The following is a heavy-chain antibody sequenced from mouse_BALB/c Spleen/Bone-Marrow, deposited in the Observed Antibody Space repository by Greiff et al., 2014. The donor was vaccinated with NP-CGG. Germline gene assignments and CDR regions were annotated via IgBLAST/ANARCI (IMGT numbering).Heavy chain of an antibody. D-gene: IGHD5-1*01. CDR1: GYSFTAYT. J-gene: IGHJ4*01. CDR2: INPYNGGT. CDR3: ASWSTTGAMDY. Sequence: EVQLQQSGPELVKPGASMRISCRASGYSFTAYTMNWVKQSHGKNLEWIGLINPYNGGTSYNQKFKGKATLTVDKSTSTAYMELLSLTSEDSAVYYCASWSTTGAMDYWGQGTSVTVSS. V-gene: IGHV1-26*01.